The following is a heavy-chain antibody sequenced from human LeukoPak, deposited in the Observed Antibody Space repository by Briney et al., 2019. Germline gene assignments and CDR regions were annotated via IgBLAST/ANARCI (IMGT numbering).Heavy chain of an antibody. J-gene: IGHJ4*02. CDR3: ARDGYYGSGNYWHY. CDR2: IYTSGST. Sequence: PSETLSLTCTVSGVSISSSSFYWSWIRQPAGKGLEWIGHIYTSGSTDYNPSLKSRVTISLHTSKNQFSLELSSVTAADTAVYYCARDGYYGSGNYWHYWGQGTLVTVSS. CDR1: GVSISSSSFY. V-gene: IGHV4-61*09. D-gene: IGHD3-10*01.